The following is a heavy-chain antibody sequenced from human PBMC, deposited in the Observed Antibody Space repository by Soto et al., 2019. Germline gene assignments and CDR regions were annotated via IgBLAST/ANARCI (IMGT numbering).Heavy chain of an antibody. CDR2: IIPIFGTT. Sequence: QVQLVQSGAEVKKSGSSVKVSCKASGGTFSSYAIDWVRQAPGQGLEWMGGIIPIFGTTNYAQKLQGRVKLTADESTRTAYMELSTLRCEDTAVYYCARGTVTGSEYNYYYYGMDVWGQGTTVTVSS. CDR3: ARGTVTGSEYNYYYYGMDV. D-gene: IGHD1-1*01. V-gene: IGHV1-69*12. CDR1: GGTFSSYA. J-gene: IGHJ6*02.